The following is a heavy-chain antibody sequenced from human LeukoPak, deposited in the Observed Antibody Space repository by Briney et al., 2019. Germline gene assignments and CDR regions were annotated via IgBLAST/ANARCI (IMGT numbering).Heavy chain of an antibody. V-gene: IGHV3-74*01. D-gene: IGHD1-26*01. CDR2: VNPDGSST. J-gene: IGHJ3*02. Sequence: GGSLRLSCAASGFNFRTHWMHWVRQAPGKGLVWVSRVNPDGSSTAYADSVEGRFTISRDNSKNTVYVQMNSLRVEDTAVYYCARARDGSRNAFDIWGHGTMVTVSS. CDR3: ARARDGSRNAFDI. CDR1: GFNFRTHW.